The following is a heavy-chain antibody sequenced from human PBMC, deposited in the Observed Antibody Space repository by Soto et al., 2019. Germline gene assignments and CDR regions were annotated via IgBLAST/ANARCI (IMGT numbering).Heavy chain of an antibody. J-gene: IGHJ6*02. Sequence: PGGSLRLSCAASGFTFSSYAMRWVRQAPGKGLEWVAVISYDGGDKYYADSVKGRFTISRDNSKNTLYLQMNSLRAEDTAVYYCAKASGYCSSSTCSRLIYYYYGMDVWGQGTTVTVSS. CDR2: ISYDGGDK. D-gene: IGHD2-2*01. CDR3: AKASGYCSSSTCSRLIYYYYGMDV. CDR1: GFTFSSYA. V-gene: IGHV3-30*04.